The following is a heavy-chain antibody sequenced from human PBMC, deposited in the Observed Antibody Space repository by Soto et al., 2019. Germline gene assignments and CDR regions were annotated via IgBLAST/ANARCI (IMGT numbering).Heavy chain of an antibody. CDR1: GYTFTSYA. CDR2: INAGNGNT. J-gene: IGHJ6*02. CDR3: ARDGYDFWSGYHNYYYYGMDV. V-gene: IGHV1-3*01. Sequence: GASVKVSCKASGYTFTSYAMHWVRQAPGQRLEWMGWINAGNGNTKYSQKFQGRVTITRDTSASTAYMELGSLRSEDTAVYYCARDGYDFWSGYHNYYYYGMDVWGQGTTVTVSS. D-gene: IGHD3-3*01.